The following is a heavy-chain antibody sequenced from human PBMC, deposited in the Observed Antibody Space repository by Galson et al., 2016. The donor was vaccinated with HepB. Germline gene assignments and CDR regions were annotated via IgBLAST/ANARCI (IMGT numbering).Heavy chain of an antibody. CDR3: ARRHEYCPPVGCSVDY. CDR1: GFTFGSYG. CDR2: DSMDGRRK. V-gene: IGHV3-30*03. Sequence: SLRLSCAASGFTFGSYGMTWVRQPPGKGLEWVAADSMDGRRKFYADSVKGRFTIARDNSNSIQFLQMSSLRADDTAVYYCARRHEYCPPVGCSVDYWGQGTLVSVSS. J-gene: IGHJ4*02. D-gene: IGHD2/OR15-2a*01.